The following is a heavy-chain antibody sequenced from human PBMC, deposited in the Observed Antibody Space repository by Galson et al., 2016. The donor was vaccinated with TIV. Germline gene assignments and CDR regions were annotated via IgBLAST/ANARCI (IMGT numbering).Heavy chain of an antibody. CDR3: AREAGTTDYLDF. V-gene: IGHV3-30*03. CDR1: GFSFSAFG. J-gene: IGHJ4*02. Sequence: SLRLSCAAPGFSFSAFGMHWVRQAPGQGLEWVAVISYDGTNIYYGDSVKGRFTISRDNSKNTVYLQMSSLRHEDTALYYCAREAGTTDYLDFWGQGTLVTVSS. D-gene: IGHD1-1*01. CDR2: ISYDGTNI.